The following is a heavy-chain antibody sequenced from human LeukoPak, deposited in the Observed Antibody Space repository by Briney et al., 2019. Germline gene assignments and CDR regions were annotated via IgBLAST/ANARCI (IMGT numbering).Heavy chain of an antibody. Sequence: PGGSLRLSCAASGFTFSDYYMNWIRQAPGKGLGWVSYISSSGSTIYYADSVKGRFTISRDNAKNSLYLQMNSLRAEDTAVYYCARVGSSTSCLDYWGQGTLVTVSS. CDR3: ARVGSSTSCLDY. CDR2: ISSSGSTI. V-gene: IGHV3-11*01. CDR1: GFTFSDYY. D-gene: IGHD2-2*01. J-gene: IGHJ4*02.